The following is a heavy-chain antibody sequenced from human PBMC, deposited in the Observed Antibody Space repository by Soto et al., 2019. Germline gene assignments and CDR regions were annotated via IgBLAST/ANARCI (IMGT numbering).Heavy chain of an antibody. CDR2: MYYSGST. V-gene: IGHV4-59*01. D-gene: IGHD5-12*01. CDR1: GGSISSYY. J-gene: IGHJ4*02. Sequence: PSETLSLTCTVSGGSISSYYWTWLRQPPGKGLEWIGYMYYSGSTNYNPSLKSRVTMSVDTSKNQFSLKLSSVTAADTAVYYCARDVMHTGYDSDYFDYWGQGTLVTVSS. CDR3: ARDVMHTGYDSDYFDY.